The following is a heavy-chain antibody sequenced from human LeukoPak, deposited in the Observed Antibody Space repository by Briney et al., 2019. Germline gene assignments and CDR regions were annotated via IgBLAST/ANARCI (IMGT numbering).Heavy chain of an antibody. D-gene: IGHD2-15*01. CDR1: GFTVSSNY. CDR2: ISGNGGRT. J-gene: IGHJ4*02. CDR3: ANGEPVTVTPGN. V-gene: IGHV3-23*01. Sequence: GGSLRLSCAASGFTVSSNYMSWVRQAPGKGLEWVSTISGNGGRTYYSDSVKGRFTISRDNSKNTLYLQMNSLRAEDTAVYYCANGEPVTVTPGNWGQGALVTVSS.